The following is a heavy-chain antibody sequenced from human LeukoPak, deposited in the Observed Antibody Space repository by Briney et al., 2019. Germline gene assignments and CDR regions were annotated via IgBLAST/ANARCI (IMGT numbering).Heavy chain of an antibody. CDR3: AIYSSGWNTTWGMWSFDY. Sequence: SETLSLTCTVSGGSISSSSYYWGWIRQPPGKGLEWIGSIYYSGSTYYNPSLKSRVTISVDTSKNQFSLKLSSVTAADTAVYYCAIYSSGWNTTWGMWSFDYWGQGTLVTVSS. J-gene: IGHJ4*02. CDR1: GGSISSSSYY. V-gene: IGHV4-39*01. D-gene: IGHD6-19*01. CDR2: IYYSGST.